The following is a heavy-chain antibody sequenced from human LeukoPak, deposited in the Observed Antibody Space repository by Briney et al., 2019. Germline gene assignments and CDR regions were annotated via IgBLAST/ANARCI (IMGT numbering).Heavy chain of an antibody. J-gene: IGHJ4*02. Sequence: GGSLRLSCAASGFTFSSYGMHWVRQAPGKGLEWVAFVRRDGSSIYYADSVKGRFTISRDNSQNTLSLQMSSLRAEDTAVYYCAKSGIYHCFDYWGQGTLVTVSS. CDR2: VRRDGSSI. D-gene: IGHD1-26*01. CDR3: AKSGIYHCFDY. CDR1: GFTFSSYG. V-gene: IGHV3-30*02.